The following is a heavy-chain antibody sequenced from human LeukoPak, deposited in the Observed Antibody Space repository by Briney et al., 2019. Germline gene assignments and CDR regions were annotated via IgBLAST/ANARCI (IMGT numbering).Heavy chain of an antibody. J-gene: IGHJ4*02. CDR1: GGSISSGSYY. Sequence: PSQTLSLTCTVSGGSISSGSYYWSWIRQPAGKGLEWIGRIYTSGSTNYNPSLKSRVTISVDTSKNQFSLKLSSVTAADTAVYYCAGQLLNCSSTSCYTTIDYWGQGTLVTVSS. D-gene: IGHD2-2*02. CDR2: IYTSGST. CDR3: AGQLLNCSSTSCYTTIDY. V-gene: IGHV4-61*02.